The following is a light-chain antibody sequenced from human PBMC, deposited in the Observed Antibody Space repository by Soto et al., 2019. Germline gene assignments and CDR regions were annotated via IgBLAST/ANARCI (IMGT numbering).Light chain of an antibody. CDR1: SSDVGSYNL. J-gene: IGLJ1*01. Sequence: QSVLTQAASVSGSPGQSVTISCTGTSSDVGSYNLVSWYQHHPGKAPKLIMYEGSKRPSGVSNRFSGSKSGNTASLTISGLQAEDEADYYCCSYAGSSTPYVFGTGTKVTGL. V-gene: IGLV2-23*01. CDR3: CSYAGSSTPYV. CDR2: EGS.